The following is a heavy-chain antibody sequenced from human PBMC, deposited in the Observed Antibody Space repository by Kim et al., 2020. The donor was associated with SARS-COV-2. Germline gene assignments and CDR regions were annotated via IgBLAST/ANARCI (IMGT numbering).Heavy chain of an antibody. CDR3: ASDTVTTADPTFDY. D-gene: IGHD4-17*01. V-gene: IGHV3-30*03. CDR2: ISYDGSNK. J-gene: IGHJ4*02. Sequence: GSLRLSCTASGFTFSSYGMHWVRQAPGKGLEWVAVISYDGSNKYYADSVKGRFTISRDNSKNTLYLQMNSLRAEDTAVYYCASDTVTTADPTFDYWGQGTLVTVSS. CDR1: GFTFSSYG.